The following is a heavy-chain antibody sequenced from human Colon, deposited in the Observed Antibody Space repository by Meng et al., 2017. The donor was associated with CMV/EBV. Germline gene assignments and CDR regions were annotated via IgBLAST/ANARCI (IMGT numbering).Heavy chain of an antibody. CDR2: IYPGDSDT. J-gene: IGHJ4*02. CDR1: GYTFASYW. Sequence: GGSLRLSCKGSGYTFASYWIGWVRQMPGKGLEWMGIIYPGDSDTRYSPSFQGQVTMSADKSISTAYLQWSSLKASDTAMYYCARSRPFDHWGQGTLVTVSS. D-gene: IGHD6-6*01. CDR3: ARSRPFDH. V-gene: IGHV5-51*01.